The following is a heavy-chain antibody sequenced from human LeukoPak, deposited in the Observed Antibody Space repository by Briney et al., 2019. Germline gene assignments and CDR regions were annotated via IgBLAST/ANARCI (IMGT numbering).Heavy chain of an antibody. CDR2: IYSDGST. D-gene: IGHD2-2*01. V-gene: IGHV3-53*01. CDR1: GFTVSNNY. CDR3: TRDPTSEGRREY. J-gene: IGHJ4*02. Sequence: PGGSLRLSCAPSGFTVSNNYMSWVRQAPGKGLEWVSVIYSDGSTYYADSVKGRFTISRDNSKNTLYLQMNSLRGDDTAIYYCTRDPTSEGRREYWGQGTLVTVSS.